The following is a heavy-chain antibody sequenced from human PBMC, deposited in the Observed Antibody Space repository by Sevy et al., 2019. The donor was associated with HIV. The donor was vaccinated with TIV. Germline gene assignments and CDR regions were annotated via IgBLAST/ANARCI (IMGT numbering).Heavy chain of an antibody. V-gene: IGHV4-34*01. CDR1: GGSFSGYY. CDR2: INHSGST. Sequence: SDTLSLTCAVYGGSFSGYYWSWIRQPPGKGLEWIGEINHSGSTNYNPSLKSRLTISVDTSKNQFSLKLSSVTAADTALYYCARGRPSGYSSSWYHGGHNWFGPWGQGTLVTVSS. CDR3: ARGRPSGYSSSWYHGGHNWFGP. J-gene: IGHJ5*02. D-gene: IGHD6-13*01.